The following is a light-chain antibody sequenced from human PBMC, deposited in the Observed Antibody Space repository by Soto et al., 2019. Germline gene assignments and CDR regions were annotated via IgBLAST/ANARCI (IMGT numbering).Light chain of an antibody. V-gene: IGKV3-15*01. CDR3: QQRSNWPPRIT. CDR2: GAS. Sequence: EIVMTQSPATLSVSPGERATLSCRASQSVSSNLAWYQQKPGQAPRLLIYGASTRATGIPARFSGSGSGTDFTLTISSLQPEDFAVYYCQQRSNWPPRITFGQGTKVDI. J-gene: IGKJ1*01. CDR1: QSVSSN.